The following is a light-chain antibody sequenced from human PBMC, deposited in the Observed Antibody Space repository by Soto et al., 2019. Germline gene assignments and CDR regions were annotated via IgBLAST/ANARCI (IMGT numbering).Light chain of an antibody. CDR1: SSDVGGYNY. V-gene: IGLV2-14*01. CDR2: EVS. Sequence: QSALTQPASVSVSPGQSITISCTGTSSDVGGYNYVSWYQQHPGKAPKLMIYEVSNRPSGVSNRFSGSKSGNTASLTSSGLKAEDEADYYCSSYTSSSTLVVFGGGTKLTVL. J-gene: IGLJ2*01. CDR3: SSYTSSSTLVV.